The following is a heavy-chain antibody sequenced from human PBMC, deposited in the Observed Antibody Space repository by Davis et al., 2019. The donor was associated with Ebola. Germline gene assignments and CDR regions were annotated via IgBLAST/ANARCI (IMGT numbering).Heavy chain of an antibody. CDR2: IENDGSKK. D-gene: IGHD2-15*01. Sequence: GESLKISCAASKFTLSSYWMSWVRQAPGKGLEWVATIENDGSKKYYMDSVKGRFTISRDNSKNTLYLQMNSLGVEDTAVYYCARTHCSGGSCYLDYWGQGTLVTVSS. CDR1: KFTLSSYW. V-gene: IGHV3-7*03. J-gene: IGHJ4*02. CDR3: ARTHCSGGSCYLDY.